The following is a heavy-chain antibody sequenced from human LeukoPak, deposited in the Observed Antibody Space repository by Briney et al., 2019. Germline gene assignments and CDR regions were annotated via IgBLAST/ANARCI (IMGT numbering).Heavy chain of an antibody. CDR2: INHSGST. V-gene: IGHV4-34*01. CDR1: GGSFSGYY. Sequence: SETLSLTCAVYGGSFSGYYWSWIRQPPGKGLEWIGEINHSGSTNYNPSLKSRVTISVDTSKNQFSLKLSSVTAADTAVYYCASPRSRRGYFDYWGQGTLVTVSS. D-gene: IGHD1-1*01. CDR3: ASPRSRRGYFDY. J-gene: IGHJ4*02.